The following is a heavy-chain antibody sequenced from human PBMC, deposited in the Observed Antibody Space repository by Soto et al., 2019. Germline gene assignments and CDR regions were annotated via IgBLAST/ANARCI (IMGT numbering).Heavy chain of an antibody. CDR2: VYYSGTT. V-gene: IGHV4-61*01. D-gene: IGHD4-17*01. CDR3: ARTTAVPNTLQSRYFFDY. Sequence: KASETLSLTCSVSGGSVSDKTYYWSWIRQPPGKRLEWIGYVYYSGTTNYNPSFKSRVTISVDLSKNRFSLRLSSVTTADTALYYCARTTAVPNTLQSRYFFDYWGQGTLVTVSS. CDR1: GGSVSDKTYY. J-gene: IGHJ4*02.